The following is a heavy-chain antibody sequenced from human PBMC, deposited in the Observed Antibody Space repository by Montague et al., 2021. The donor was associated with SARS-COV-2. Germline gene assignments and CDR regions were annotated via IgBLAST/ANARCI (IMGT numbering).Heavy chain of an antibody. CDR3: PRGLTVAGTDY. J-gene: IGHJ4*02. Sequence: SETLSLTCALSGDSVSSRKWWAWVRQYPMKGLEWIGEVTRTGITTFNPSLKSRVTISLDVSKNLFSLNLISVTAADTAIYYCPRGLTVAGTDYWGQGSLVTVSS. CDR1: GDSVSSRKW. V-gene: IGHV4-4*02. D-gene: IGHD6-19*01. CDR2: VTRTGIT.